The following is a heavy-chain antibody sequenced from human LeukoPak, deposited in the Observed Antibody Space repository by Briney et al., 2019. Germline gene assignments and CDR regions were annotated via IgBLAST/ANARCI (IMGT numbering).Heavy chain of an antibody. D-gene: IGHD6-13*01. J-gene: IGHJ4*02. CDR3: AREVQDSSSRDFDY. V-gene: IGHV4-4*02. Sequence: SETLSLTCAVSGDSISSSIWWTWVRQPPGKGLEWIGEIYHSGTTNYNPSLKSRVTMSLDKSKNQFSLNLTSVTAADTAVYYCAREVQDSSSRDFDYWGQGTLVTVSS. CDR1: GDSISSSIW. CDR2: IYHSGTT.